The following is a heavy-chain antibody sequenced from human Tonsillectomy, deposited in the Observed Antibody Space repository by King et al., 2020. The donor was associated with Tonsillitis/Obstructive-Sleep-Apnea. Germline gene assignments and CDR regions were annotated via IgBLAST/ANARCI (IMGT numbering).Heavy chain of an antibody. Sequence: QLVQSGAEVEKPGASVNVSCKASGYTFSSYGISWVRQAPGQGLEWMGWISGYNGNTNYAQKFQGRVTMTTDTSTSTSYMDLRSLRSDDTAVYYCARVRVTFGGVISYYMDVWGKGTTVTVSS. CDR3: ARVRVTFGGVISYYMDV. V-gene: IGHV1-18*01. J-gene: IGHJ6*03. CDR1: GYTFSSYG. D-gene: IGHD3-16*01. CDR2: ISGYNGNT.